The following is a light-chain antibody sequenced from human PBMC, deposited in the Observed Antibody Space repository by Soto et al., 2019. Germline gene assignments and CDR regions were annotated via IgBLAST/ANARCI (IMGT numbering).Light chain of an antibody. CDR3: SSYTASTAYL. V-gene: IGLV2-14*01. Sequence: QSVLTQPASVSGSPGQSISISCAGASSDVGYYNYVSWYQQHPGKAPKLMIYEVSNRPSGVSNRFSGSKSGNTASLTISGLQAEDEADYYCSSYTASTAYLFGTGTKVTVL. CDR2: EVS. J-gene: IGLJ1*01. CDR1: SSDVGYYNY.